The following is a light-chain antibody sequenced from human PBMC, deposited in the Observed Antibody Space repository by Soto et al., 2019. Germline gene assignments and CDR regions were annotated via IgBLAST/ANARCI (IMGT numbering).Light chain of an antibody. CDR2: WAS. V-gene: IGKV4-1*01. Sequence: DIVMTQSPDSLAVSLGERATINCKSSQSLLHSSTNKNYLAWYQQKPGQPPKLLIYWASTRESGVPDRFRGSGSGTDFTLTISSLQAAAVAVYYCQQYYRTPLTFGGGTKVDIK. J-gene: IGKJ4*01. CDR1: QSLLHSSTNKNY. CDR3: QQYYRTPLT.